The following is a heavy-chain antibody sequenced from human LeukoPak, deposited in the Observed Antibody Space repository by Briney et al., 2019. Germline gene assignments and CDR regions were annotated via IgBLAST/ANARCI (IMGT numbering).Heavy chain of an antibody. V-gene: IGHV3-53*01. Sequence: GGSLRLSCAASGFIVSSNYISWVRQAPGKGLEWVSVIYSGGSTYYADSVKGRFTISRDNSKNTVYLQMNSLRAEDTAVYYCARHTTAVLRGARGTDVWGQGSTVTVSS. CDR1: GFIVSSNY. CDR3: ARHTTAVLRGARGTDV. J-gene: IGHJ6*02. CDR2: IYSGGST. D-gene: IGHD3-10*01.